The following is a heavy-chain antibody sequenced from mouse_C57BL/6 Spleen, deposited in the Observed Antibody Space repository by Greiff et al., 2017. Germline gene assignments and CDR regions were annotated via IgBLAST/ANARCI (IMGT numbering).Heavy chain of an antibody. CDR1: GFTFSSYA. CDR2: ISDGGSYT. D-gene: IGHD1-1*01. J-gene: IGHJ2*01. V-gene: IGHV5-4*01. Sequence: EVNLVESGGGLVKPGGSLKLSCAASGFTFSSYAMSWVRQTPEKRLEWVATISDGGSYTYYPDNVKGRFTISRDNAKNNLYLQMSHLKSEDTAMYYCARDGGTTVVDYFDYWGQGTTLTVSS. CDR3: ARDGGTTVVDYFDY.